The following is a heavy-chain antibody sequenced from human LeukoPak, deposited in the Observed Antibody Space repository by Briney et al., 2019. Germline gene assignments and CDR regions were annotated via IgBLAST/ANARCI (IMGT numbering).Heavy chain of an antibody. CDR1: GYTFTKFA. D-gene: IGHD3-3*01. CDR2: INTNTGTP. CDR3: ARMYYDFWSGYPPFDY. Sequence: ASVKVSCKASGYTFTKFAVNWVRQAPGRGLEWMGWINTNTGTPTYAQGFTGRFVFSLDTFVSTAYLQISSLKAEDTAVYYCARMYYDFWSGYPPFDYWGQGTLVTVSS. J-gene: IGHJ4*02. V-gene: IGHV7-4-1*02.